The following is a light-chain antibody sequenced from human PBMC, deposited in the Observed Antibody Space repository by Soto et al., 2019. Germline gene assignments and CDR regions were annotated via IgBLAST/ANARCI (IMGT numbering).Light chain of an antibody. J-gene: IGKJ5*01. CDR1: QGISSY. CDR2: AAS. V-gene: IGKV1-8*01. Sequence: AIRMTQSPSSFSASTGDRVTITCRASQGISSYLAWYQQKPGKAPKLLIYAASTLQCGVPSRFSGSGSGNYFTLTISFLQSEDFATYCCQQYYSYPLAFGQGTRLEIK. CDR3: QQYYSYPLA.